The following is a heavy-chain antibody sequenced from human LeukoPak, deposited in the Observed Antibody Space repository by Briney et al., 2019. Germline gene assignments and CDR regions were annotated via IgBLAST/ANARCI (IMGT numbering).Heavy chain of an antibody. D-gene: IGHD2-21*02. J-gene: IGHJ3*02. CDR3: ARDRSKVTAYDDALDI. CDR2: ISDVGDTQ. CDR1: EFTFSSFE. V-gene: IGHV3-48*03. Sequence: GGSLRLSCVASEFTFSSFELNGVRQAPGEGVEWLSYISDVGDTQHYADSVKGRFTISRDNARNSLFLQMNSLTAEDTGVYYCARDRSKVTAYDDALDIWGQGTMVIVSS.